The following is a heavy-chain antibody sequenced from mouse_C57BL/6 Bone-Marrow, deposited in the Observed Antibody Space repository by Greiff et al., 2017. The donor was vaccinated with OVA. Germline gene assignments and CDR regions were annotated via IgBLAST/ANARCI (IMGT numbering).Heavy chain of an antibody. CDR2: INYDGSST. D-gene: IGHD1-1*01. V-gene: IGHV5-16*01. CDR1: GFTFSDYY. Sequence: EVQLVESAGGLVQPGSSMKLSCTASGFTFSDYYMAWVRQVPEKGLEWVANINYDGSSTYYLDSLKSRFIISRDNAKNILYLQMSSLKSEDTATYYCARGSSLYYFDYWGQGTTLTVSS. J-gene: IGHJ2*01. CDR3: ARGSSLYYFDY.